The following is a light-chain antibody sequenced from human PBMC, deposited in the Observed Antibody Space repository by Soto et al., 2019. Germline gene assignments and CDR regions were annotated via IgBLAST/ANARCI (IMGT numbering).Light chain of an antibody. V-gene: IGKV3D-15*01. J-gene: IGKJ5*01. CDR1: QSVGKY. Sequence: EIVMTQSPATLSLSPGERATLSCRASQSVGKYLVWYQQKPGQAPRLLIYDASNRATGIPARFSGSGYGTYFTLTISSLQSEDFAVYYCQQYNIWRSITFGQGTRLEIK. CDR2: DAS. CDR3: QQYNIWRSIT.